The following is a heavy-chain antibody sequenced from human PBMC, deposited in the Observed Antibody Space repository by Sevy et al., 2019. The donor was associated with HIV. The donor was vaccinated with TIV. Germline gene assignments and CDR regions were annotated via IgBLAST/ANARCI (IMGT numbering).Heavy chain of an antibody. V-gene: IGHV4-59*01. CDR1: GGSISSYF. J-gene: IGHJ4*02. D-gene: IGHD3-3*01. CDR2: IYYTGSA. CDR3: ARDDASNPRVLDY. Sequence: SETLSLTCSVSGGSISSYFWTWIRQPPGKGLEWIGHIYYTGSANYNPSLKSRVTRSIDKSKSQFSLNLSSVTAADTAVYYCARDDASNPRVLDYWGQGALVTVSS.